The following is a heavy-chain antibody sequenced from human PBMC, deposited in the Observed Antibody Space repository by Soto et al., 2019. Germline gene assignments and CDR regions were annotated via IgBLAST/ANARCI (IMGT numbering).Heavy chain of an antibody. J-gene: IGHJ4*01. CDR2: ISGSGIDI. D-gene: IGHD4-4*01. V-gene: IGHV3-21*01. CDR1: GFAFYYYN. Sequence: PGGSLRLSCAASGFAFYYYNMNWVRQAPGRGLEWVSSISGSGIDIHFTDSVKGRLTISRDNAKTSLYLQMDSLRHENTAIYYCAREGVTNYTDYYFALWGQGALVTVSS. CDR3: AREGVTNYTDYYFAL.